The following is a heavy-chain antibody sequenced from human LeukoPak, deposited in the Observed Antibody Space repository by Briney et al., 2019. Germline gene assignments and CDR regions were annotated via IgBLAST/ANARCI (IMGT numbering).Heavy chain of an antibody. CDR3: AIGHYDISGYPDWFDP. Sequence: KSSETLSLTCTVSGGSISSGSYYWSWIRQPAGKGLEWIGRIYTSGSTSYNPSLKSRVTISVDTSKNQFSLKLSSVTAADTAVYYCAIGHYDISGYPDWFDPWGQGTLVTVSS. V-gene: IGHV4-61*02. J-gene: IGHJ5*02. CDR1: GGSISSGSYY. D-gene: IGHD3-22*01. CDR2: IYTSGST.